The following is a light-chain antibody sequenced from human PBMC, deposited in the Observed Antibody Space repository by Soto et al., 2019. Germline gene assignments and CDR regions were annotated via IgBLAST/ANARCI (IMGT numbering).Light chain of an antibody. V-gene: IGKV1-5*03. J-gene: IGKJ1*01. CDR2: KAS. CDR1: QSISSW. Sequence: DIQMTQSPSTLSASVGDRVTITCRASQSISSWLAWYQQKPGKAPKLLIYKASTLESGVPSRFSGSGSGTEFTLTISSLQPDDFATYYCQQSFTTWTFGQGTKGDIK. CDR3: QQSFTTWT.